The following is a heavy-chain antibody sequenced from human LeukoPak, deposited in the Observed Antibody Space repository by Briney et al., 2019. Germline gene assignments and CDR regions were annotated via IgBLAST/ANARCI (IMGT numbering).Heavy chain of an antibody. D-gene: IGHD5-18*01. CDR1: GGSISSYY. CDR2: IYYSGST. CDR3: ARDRAPGYSYGHERFAFDI. V-gene: IGHV4-59*01. Sequence: KTSETLSLTCTVSGGSISSYYWSWIRQPSGKGLEWIGYIYYSGSTNYNPSLKSRVTISVDTSKNQFSLKLSSVTAADTAVYYCARDRAPGYSYGHERFAFDIWGQGTMVTVSS. J-gene: IGHJ3*02.